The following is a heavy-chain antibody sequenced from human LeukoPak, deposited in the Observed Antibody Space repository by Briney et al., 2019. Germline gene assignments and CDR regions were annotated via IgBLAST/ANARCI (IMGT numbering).Heavy chain of an antibody. J-gene: IGHJ5*02. V-gene: IGHV3-30*02. Sequence: PGGSLRLSCTASGFTFGDYAMSWVRQAPGKGLEWVAFIRYDGSNKYYADSVKGRFTISRDNSKNTLYLQMNSLRAEDTAVYYCAKDLGPSKILRFLELLDWFDPWGQGTLVTVSS. CDR2: IRYDGSNK. D-gene: IGHD3-3*01. CDR1: GFTFGDYA. CDR3: AKDLGPSKILRFLELLDWFDP.